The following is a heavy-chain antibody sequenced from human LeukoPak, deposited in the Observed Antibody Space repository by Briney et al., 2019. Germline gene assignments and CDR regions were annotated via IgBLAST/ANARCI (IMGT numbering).Heavy chain of an antibody. CDR1: GFNFNKYD. CDR3: AKGGWLDD. V-gene: IGHV3-23*01. Sequence: GGSLRLSCAASGFNFNKYDMTWARQAPGKGLEWVSTITGRSDKTYYTDSVKGRFVTSRDNSKDTLYLQMNSLRAEDTALYYCAKGGWLDDLGQGALVTVCS. D-gene: IGHD6-19*01. J-gene: IGHJ4*02. CDR2: ITGRSDKT.